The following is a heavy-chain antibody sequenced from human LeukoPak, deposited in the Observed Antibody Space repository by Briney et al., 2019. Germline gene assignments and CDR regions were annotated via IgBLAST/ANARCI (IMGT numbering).Heavy chain of an antibody. D-gene: IGHD3-9*01. V-gene: IGHV3-7*01. CDR2: IKGDGSEK. J-gene: IGHJ4*02. Sequence: GGSLRLSCAGSEFIFSRYWMSWARQAPGKGLDWVASIKGDGSEKHYADSVKGRFTISRDNAENSLYLQMNDLRAEDTAVYFCASDLTGQTGYYNTWGQGTLVTVSS. CDR3: ASDLTGQTGYYNT. CDR1: EFIFSRYW.